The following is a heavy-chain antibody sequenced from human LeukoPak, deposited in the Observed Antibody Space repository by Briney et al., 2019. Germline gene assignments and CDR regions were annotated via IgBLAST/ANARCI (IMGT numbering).Heavy chain of an antibody. D-gene: IGHD6-13*01. J-gene: IGHJ3*02. Sequence: ASGTLSLTCAVSGGSISSSNWWSWVRQPPGKGLEWIGEIYHSGSTNYNPSLKSRVTISVDESKNQFSLKLSSVTAADTAVYYCARHSSSVEAFDIWGQGTMVTVSS. V-gene: IGHV4-4*02. CDR1: GGSISSSNW. CDR2: IYHSGST. CDR3: ARHSSSVEAFDI.